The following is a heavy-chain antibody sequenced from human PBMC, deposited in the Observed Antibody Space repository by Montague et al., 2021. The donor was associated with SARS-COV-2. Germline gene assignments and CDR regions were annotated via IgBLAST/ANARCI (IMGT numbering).Heavy chain of an antibody. D-gene: IGHD3-22*01. Sequence: SETLSLTCAVYDGSFSDYSWTWIRQPPGKELEWIGEINHRGSTNYNPSLKSRVTISVDTSKNQFSLKVTSVTAADTAVYYCARGRQHINMVVVVVTGGEYYFDFWGQGTLVAVSS. CDR3: ARGRQHINMVVVVVTGGEYYFDF. CDR1: DGSFSDYS. CDR2: INHRGST. V-gene: IGHV4-34*01. J-gene: IGHJ4*02.